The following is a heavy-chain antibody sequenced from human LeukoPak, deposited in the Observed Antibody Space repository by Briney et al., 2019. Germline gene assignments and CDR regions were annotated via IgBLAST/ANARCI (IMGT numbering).Heavy chain of an antibody. CDR3: ARASWVSSTDAVR. V-gene: IGHV3-23*01. Sequence: AGGSLRLSCEGPGLGFRSLPLSWVAQGPPGGLEWASSIRGNGETFYADSVKGRFTLSSDSSRNTVYFQLNNLRVEDTAIYYCARASWVSSTDAVRWGQGTLVTVSS. CDR2: IRGNGET. CDR1: GLGFRSLP. J-gene: IGHJ4*02. D-gene: IGHD3-16*01.